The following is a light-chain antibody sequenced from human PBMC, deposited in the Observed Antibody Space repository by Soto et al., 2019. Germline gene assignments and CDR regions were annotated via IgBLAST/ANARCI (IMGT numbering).Light chain of an antibody. Sequence: EIVLTQSPGTLSLYPGERATLSCRASQSVSSSFLGWYQQRPGQAPRLLIYGASTRATGIPARFSGSGSGTDFTLTIGRLEPEDFAVYYCQQYGSSRTFGQGTKV. V-gene: IGKV3-20*01. CDR2: GAS. J-gene: IGKJ1*01. CDR1: QSVSSSF. CDR3: QQYGSSRT.